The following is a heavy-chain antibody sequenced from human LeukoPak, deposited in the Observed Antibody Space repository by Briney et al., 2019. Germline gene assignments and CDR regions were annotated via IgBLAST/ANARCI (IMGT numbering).Heavy chain of an antibody. V-gene: IGHV4-4*02. CDR2: IFYSGSI. CDR3: ARRREYSSSVDI. D-gene: IGHD6-6*01. CDR1: GGSISTYNW. Sequence: KASGTLSLTCAVSGGSISTYNWWSWVRQPPGKGLEWIGEIFYSGSINYNPSLKSRVTISVDTSKNQFSLKLSSVTAADTAVYYCARRREYSSSVDIWGQGTMVTVSS. J-gene: IGHJ3*02.